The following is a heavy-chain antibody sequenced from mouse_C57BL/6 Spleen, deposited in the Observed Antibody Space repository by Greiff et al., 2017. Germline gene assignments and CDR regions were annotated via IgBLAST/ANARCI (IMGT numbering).Heavy chain of an antibody. CDR2: IYPGDGDT. Sequence: VKLVESGPELVKPGASVKISCKASGYAFSSSWMNWVKQRPGQGLEWIGRIYPGDGDTNYNGKFKGKATLTADKSSSTAYMQLSSLTSEDSAVYFCAREGSPYYAMDYWGQGTSVTVSS. CDR3: AREGSPYYAMDY. CDR1: GYAFSSSW. J-gene: IGHJ4*01. V-gene: IGHV1-82*01. D-gene: IGHD1-1*02.